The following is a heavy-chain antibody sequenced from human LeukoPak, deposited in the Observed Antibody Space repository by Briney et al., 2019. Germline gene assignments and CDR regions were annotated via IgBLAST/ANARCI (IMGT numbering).Heavy chain of an antibody. CDR1: GYTFTSYG. CDR3: ARAVGATPLLDY. Sequence: APEKVSCKASGYTFTSYGISSVRHAPGQGLEWIGWITAHNVKTNYAHKLHGGVTITTDTPTRTPYTELRSLRYHATAVYNSARAVGATPLLDYWGQGTLVLV. J-gene: IGHJ4*02. V-gene: IGHV1-18*01. CDR2: ITAHNVKT. D-gene: IGHD1-26*01.